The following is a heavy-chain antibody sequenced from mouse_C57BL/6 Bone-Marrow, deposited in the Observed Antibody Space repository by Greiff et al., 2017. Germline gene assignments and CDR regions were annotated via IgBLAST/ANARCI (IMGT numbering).Heavy chain of an antibody. CDR1: GYTFTSYW. Sequence: VQLQQSGAELAKPGASVKLSCKASGYTFTSYWMHWVKQRPGQGLEWIGYINPSSGYTKYNQKFKDKDTLTADKSSSTAYMQLSSLTYEDSAVYYCAIHQGWLLQYFDVWGTGTTVTVSS. V-gene: IGHV1-7*01. D-gene: IGHD2-3*01. J-gene: IGHJ1*03. CDR2: INPSSGYT. CDR3: AIHQGWLLQYFDV.